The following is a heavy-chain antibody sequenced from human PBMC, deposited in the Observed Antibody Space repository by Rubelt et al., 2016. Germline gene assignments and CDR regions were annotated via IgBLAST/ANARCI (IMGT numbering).Heavy chain of an antibody. CDR3: AKPARLDYGINAEYFQH. CDR2: IRYDGRNK. D-gene: IGHD4-17*01. V-gene: IGHV3-30*02. CDR1: GFTFSSYG. Sequence: QVQLVESGGGVVQPGGSLRHSCAASGFTFSSYGMHWVRQAPGKGLEWVAFIRYDGRNKYYADSVKGRFTTSRDNSKNPLYLQMNSLGAEDTAVYYCAKPARLDYGINAEYFQHWGQGTLVTVSS. J-gene: IGHJ1*01.